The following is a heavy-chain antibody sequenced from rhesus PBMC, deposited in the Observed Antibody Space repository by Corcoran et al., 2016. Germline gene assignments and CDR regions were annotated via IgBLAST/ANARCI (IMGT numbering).Heavy chain of an antibody. CDR1: GGSISSSNW. Sequence: QVQLQESGPAVVKPSETLSLTCAVSGGSISSSNWWSWIRQSPGKGLEWIGGIYGDGGSAENTPPLKSRVTISKDTSNNQFSRKLSSVTAAAPAVYYCARRPLEYCTGSGCLALDFWGQGLRVTVSS. J-gene: IGHJ3*01. CDR2: IYGDGGSA. CDR3: ARRPLEYCTGSGCLALDF. V-gene: IGHV4-93*01. D-gene: IGHD2-21*01.